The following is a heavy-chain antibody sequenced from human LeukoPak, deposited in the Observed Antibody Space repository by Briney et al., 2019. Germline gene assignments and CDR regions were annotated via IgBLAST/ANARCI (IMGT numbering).Heavy chain of an antibody. V-gene: IGHV4-34*01. J-gene: IGHJ3*02. CDR1: GGSFSGYY. CDR2: ITHSGTT. D-gene: IGHD3-9*01. Sequence: PSETLSLTCAVYGGSFSGYYWSWIRQPPGKGLEWIGEITHSGTTNYNPSLKSRVTISVDTSKNQLSLRLSSVTAADTAVYYCARENYDILTGYYSRGTFDIWGQGTMVTVSS. CDR3: ARENYDILTGYYSRGTFDI.